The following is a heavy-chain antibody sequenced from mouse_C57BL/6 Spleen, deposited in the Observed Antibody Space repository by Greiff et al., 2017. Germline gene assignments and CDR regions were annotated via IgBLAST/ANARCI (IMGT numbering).Heavy chain of an antibody. CDR3: TRLTYWGY. CDR2: IDPENGDT. Sequence: VQLQQSGAELVRPGASVKLSCTASGFNIKDDYMHWVKQRPEQGLEWIGWIDPENGDTEYASKFQGKATITADTSSNTAYLQLSSLTSEDTAVYYCTRLTYWGYWGQGTTLTVSS. CDR1: GFNIKDDY. V-gene: IGHV14-4*01. J-gene: IGHJ2*01. D-gene: IGHD2-10*01.